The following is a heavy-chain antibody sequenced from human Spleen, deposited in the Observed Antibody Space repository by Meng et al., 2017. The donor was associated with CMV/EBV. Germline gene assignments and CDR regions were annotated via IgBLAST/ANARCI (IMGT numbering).Heavy chain of an antibody. Sequence: GESLKISCAASGFTFSSYDMHWVRQATGKGLEWVSAIGTAGDTYYPGSVKGRFTISRDNAKNSLYLQMDSLRAEDTAVYYCARVGRDFGVVIAGTLDCWGQGTLVTVSS. J-gene: IGHJ4*02. V-gene: IGHV3-13*01. CDR2: IGTAGDT. CDR3: ARVGRDFGVVIAGTLDC. CDR1: GFTFSSYD. D-gene: IGHD3-3*01.